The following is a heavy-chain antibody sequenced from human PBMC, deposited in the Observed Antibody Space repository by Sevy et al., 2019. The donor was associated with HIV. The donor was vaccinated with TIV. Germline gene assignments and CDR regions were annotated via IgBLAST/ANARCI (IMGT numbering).Heavy chain of an antibody. J-gene: IGHJ4*02. Sequence: SETLSLTCTVSGYSISSGYYWGWIRQTPGKRLEWLGTISHRGKTHYNPSLKSRVTISVDTSKNQFSLRLNSVTAADTAVFYCARGSQPINYDENGYYDYWGQGTLVTVSS. CDR2: ISHRGKT. V-gene: IGHV4-38-2*02. CDR1: GYSISSGYY. CDR3: ARGSQPINYDENGYYDY. D-gene: IGHD2-2*03.